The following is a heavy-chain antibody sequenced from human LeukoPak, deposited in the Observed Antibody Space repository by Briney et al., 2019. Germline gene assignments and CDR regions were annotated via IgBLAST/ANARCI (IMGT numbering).Heavy chain of an antibody. CDR3: AKLPAYYDFWSGYPSYYFDY. J-gene: IGHJ4*02. CDR1: GFTFSDYV. D-gene: IGHD3-3*01. CDR2: ISGSGGST. V-gene: IGHV3-23*01. Sequence: TGGSLRLSCAASGFTFSDYVMSWVRQAPGKGLEWVSAISGSGGSTYYADSVKGRFTISRDNSKNTLYLQMNSLRAEDTAVYYCAKLPAYYDFWSGYPSYYFDYWGQGTLVTVSS.